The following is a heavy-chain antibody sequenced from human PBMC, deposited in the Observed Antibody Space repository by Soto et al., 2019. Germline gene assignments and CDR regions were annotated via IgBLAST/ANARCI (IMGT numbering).Heavy chain of an antibody. CDR2: ISYDGSHK. CDR3: AKVGGGLRFLEWLPENYYYYGMDV. D-gene: IGHD3-3*01. Sequence: GGSLRLSCAASGFTVSSYGIHWVRQPPGKGLEWVAVISYDGSHKFYADSVKGRFTLSRDNSKNTLYLQMNSLRAEDTAVYYCAKVGGGLRFLEWLPENYYYYGMDVWGQGTTVTVSS. CDR1: GFTVSSYG. J-gene: IGHJ6*02. V-gene: IGHV3-30*18.